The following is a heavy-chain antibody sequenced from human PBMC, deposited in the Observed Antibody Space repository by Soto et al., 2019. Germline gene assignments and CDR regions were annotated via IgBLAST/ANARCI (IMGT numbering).Heavy chain of an antibody. D-gene: IGHD3-22*01. CDR2: IYYSGST. CDR3: ARLDSSGYYCRYYLAY. J-gene: IGHJ4*02. Sequence: SEILSVRWSVSWGKSSDRGYYWSLKQQHPGKGLEWIGYIYYSGSTYYNPSLKSRVTISVDTSKNQFSLKLSSVTAADTAVYYCARLDSSGYYCRYYLAYWVQGTLVTGSS. V-gene: IGHV4-31*02. CDR1: WGKSSDRGYY.